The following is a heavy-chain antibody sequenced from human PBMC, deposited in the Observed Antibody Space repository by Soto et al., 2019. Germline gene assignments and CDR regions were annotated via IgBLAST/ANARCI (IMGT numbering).Heavy chain of an antibody. CDR2: IYYSGST. J-gene: IGHJ5*02. CDR3: ARDLSWPSDYKELVDNWFDP. CDR1: GGSISSSSYY. V-gene: IGHV4-39*07. Sequence: SETLSLTCTISGGSISSSSYYWGWIRQPPGKGLEWIGSIYYSGSTYYNPSLKSRVTISVDTSKNQFSLKLSLRSDDTAVYYCARDLSWPSDYKELVDNWFDPWGQGTLVTVSS. D-gene: IGHD4-4*01.